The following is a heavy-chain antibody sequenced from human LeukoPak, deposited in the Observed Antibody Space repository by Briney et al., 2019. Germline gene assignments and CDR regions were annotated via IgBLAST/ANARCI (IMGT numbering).Heavy chain of an antibody. CDR3: TTLAVVGSIDF. J-gene: IGHJ4*02. Sequence: GGSLRLSCAASGITFNNAWMSWVRQAPGNGLEWVGRLKSKTDGATTDYAAPVKGRFTISGDDSKNTLYLQMNSLKIEDTAVYYCTTLAVVGSIDFWGQGTLVTVPS. D-gene: IGHD6-6*01. CDR1: GITFNNAW. CDR2: LKSKTDGATT. V-gene: IGHV3-15*01.